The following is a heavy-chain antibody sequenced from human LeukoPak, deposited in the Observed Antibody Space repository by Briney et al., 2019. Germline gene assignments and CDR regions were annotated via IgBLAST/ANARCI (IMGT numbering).Heavy chain of an antibody. CDR2: IWYDGSYT. CDR1: GFTFSSYG. J-gene: IGHJ4*02. CDR3: AKPTSGDGSFLIDY. Sequence: GGSLRLSCAASGFTFSSYGMHWVRQAPGKGLEWVAVIWYDGSYTYYAESVKGRFTISRDNSRNTPYLQMSSLRAEDTAVYYCAKPTSGDGSFLIDYWGQGTQVIVSS. V-gene: IGHV3-33*03. D-gene: IGHD1-26*01.